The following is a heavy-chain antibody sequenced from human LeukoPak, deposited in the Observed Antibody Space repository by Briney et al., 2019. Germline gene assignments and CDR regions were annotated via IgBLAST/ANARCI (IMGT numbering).Heavy chain of an antibody. V-gene: IGHV3-21*01. D-gene: IGHD3-16*01. CDR2: ISSSSSYI. J-gene: IGHJ4*02. CDR1: GFTFSSYG. CDR3: ARAAENYGGRFDS. Sequence: GGSLGLSCAASGFTFSSYGMNWVRQAPGKGLEWVSSISSSSSYIYYADSVKGRFTISRDNAKNSLYLQMNSLRAEDTAVYYCARAAENYGGRFDSWGQGTLVTVSS.